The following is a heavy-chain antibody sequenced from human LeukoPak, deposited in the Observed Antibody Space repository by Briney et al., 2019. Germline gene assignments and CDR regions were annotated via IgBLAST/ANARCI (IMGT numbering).Heavy chain of an antibody. Sequence: SVKVSCKASGGTFSSYAISWVRQAPGQGLEWMGGIIPIFGTANYAQKFQGRVTITADESTSTAYMELSSLSSEDTAVYYCARVKFGYSSGWRYYFDYWGQGTLVTVSS. CDR2: IIPIFGTA. J-gene: IGHJ4*02. CDR1: GGTFSSYA. V-gene: IGHV1-69*13. CDR3: ARVKFGYSSGWRYYFDY. D-gene: IGHD6-19*01.